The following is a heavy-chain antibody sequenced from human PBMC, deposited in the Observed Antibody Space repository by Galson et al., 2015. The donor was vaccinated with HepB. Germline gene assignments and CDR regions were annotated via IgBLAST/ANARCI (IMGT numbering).Heavy chain of an antibody. V-gene: IGHV1-3*01. D-gene: IGHD2-15*01. CDR2: INGGNGHP. J-gene: IGHJ6*02. CDR3: ARSIVGAFYCMDA. Sequence: SVKVSCKASGYSFTSHAIHWVRQAPGQRLEWMGGINGGNGHPKYSQKFQGRVTITRDTSASTAYLELSSLRSEDTAVYYCARSIVGAFYCMDAWGQGTTVTVSS. CDR1: GYSFTSHA.